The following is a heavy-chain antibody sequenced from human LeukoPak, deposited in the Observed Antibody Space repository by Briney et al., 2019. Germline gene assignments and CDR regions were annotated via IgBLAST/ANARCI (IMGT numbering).Heavy chain of an antibody. J-gene: IGHJ3*02. D-gene: IGHD4-17*01. CDR2: IYSGGST. Sequence: GGSLRLSCAASGFTVSSNYMSWVRQAPGKGLGWVSVIYSGGSTYYADSVKGRFTISRDNSKNTLYLQMNSLRAEDTAVYYCARLRAWGAFDIWGQGTMVTVSS. V-gene: IGHV3-66*02. CDR3: ARLRAWGAFDI. CDR1: GFTVSSNY.